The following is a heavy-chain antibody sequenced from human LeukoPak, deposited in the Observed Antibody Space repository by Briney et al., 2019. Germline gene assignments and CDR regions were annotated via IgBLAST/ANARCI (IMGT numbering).Heavy chain of an antibody. Sequence: PSETLSLTCTVSGGSISSGSYYWSWIRQPAGKGLEWIGRIYTSGSTNYNPSLKSRVTISVDTSKNQFSLKLSSVTAADTAVYSCASSPGAGSGWDNWFDHWGQGTLVTVSS. J-gene: IGHJ5*02. D-gene: IGHD6-19*01. CDR3: ASSPGAGSGWDNWFDH. CDR1: GGSISSGSYY. V-gene: IGHV4-61*02. CDR2: IYTSGST.